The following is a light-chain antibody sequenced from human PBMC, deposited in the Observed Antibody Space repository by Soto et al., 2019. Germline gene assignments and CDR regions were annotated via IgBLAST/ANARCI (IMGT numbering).Light chain of an antibody. CDR3: SSYTSSSTYV. Sequence: QSVLNQPASVSGAPGQAITISCTGNSSDVGGYNYVSWYQQHPGKVPKLMIYDVSNRPSGVSNRFSGSKSGNTASLTISGLQAEDEADYYCSSYTSSSTYVFGIGTKVTVL. CDR1: SSDVGGYNY. J-gene: IGLJ1*01. CDR2: DVS. V-gene: IGLV2-14*03.